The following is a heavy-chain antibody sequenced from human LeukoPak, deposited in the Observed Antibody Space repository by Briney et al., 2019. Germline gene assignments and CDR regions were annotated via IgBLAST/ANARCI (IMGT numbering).Heavy chain of an antibody. CDR3: ANIYIADNWFDP. CDR1: GGSFSGYY. V-gene: IGHV4-34*01. D-gene: IGHD6-13*01. CDR2: INHSGST. Sequence: SETLSLTCAVYGGSFSGYYWSWIRQPPGKGLEWIGEINHSGSTNYYPSLKSRVTISVDTSKNQFSLKLSSVTAADTAVYYCANIYIADNWFDPWGQGTLVTVSS. J-gene: IGHJ5*02.